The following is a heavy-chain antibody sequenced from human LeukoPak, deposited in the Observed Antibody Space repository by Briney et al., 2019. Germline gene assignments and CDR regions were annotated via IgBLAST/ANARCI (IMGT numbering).Heavy chain of an antibody. Sequence: PGGSLRLSCAASGFTFVSHGMIWVRQAPGKGLEWVGRIKSKTDGGTTDYAAPVKGRFTISRDDSKNTLYLQMNSLKTEDTAVYYCTTAKGYYYYYMDVWGKGTTVTVSS. V-gene: IGHV3-15*01. CDR3: TTAKGYYYYYMDV. CDR2: IKSKTDGGTT. CDR1: GFTFVSHG. J-gene: IGHJ6*03.